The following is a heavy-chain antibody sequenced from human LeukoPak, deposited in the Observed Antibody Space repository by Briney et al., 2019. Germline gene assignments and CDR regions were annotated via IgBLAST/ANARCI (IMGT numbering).Heavy chain of an antibody. J-gene: IGHJ4*02. Sequence: SETLSLTCTVSGGSISSYYWSWIRQPPGKGLEWIGYIYYSGSTNYNPSLKSRVTISVDTSKNQFSLKLSSVTAADTAVYYCARRSSGYYGYFDYWGQGTLVTVSS. CDR3: ARRSSGYYGYFDY. CDR1: GGSISSYY. CDR2: IYYSGST. D-gene: IGHD3-22*01. V-gene: IGHV4-59*01.